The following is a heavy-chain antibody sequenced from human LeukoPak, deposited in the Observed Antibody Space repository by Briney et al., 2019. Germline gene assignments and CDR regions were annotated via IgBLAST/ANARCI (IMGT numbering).Heavy chain of an antibody. CDR1: GGSVGSGNSY. D-gene: IGHD3-10*01. CDR2: IYADGSS. Sequence: SETLSLTCTVSGGSVGSGNSYWNWIRQPAGRGLEWIGRIYADGSSTYNPSLKSRVTILVDTSKNQFSLRLSSMTAADTAVYYCARGYYYRTWGQGTLVTVSS. V-gene: IGHV4-61*02. J-gene: IGHJ4*02. CDR3: ARGYYYRT.